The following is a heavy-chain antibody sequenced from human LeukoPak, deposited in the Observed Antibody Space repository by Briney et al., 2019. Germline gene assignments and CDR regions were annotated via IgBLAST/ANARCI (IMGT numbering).Heavy chain of an antibody. CDR2: ISAYNGNT. Sequence: ASVKVSCKASGYTFTSYGISWVRQAPGQGLEWMGWISAYNGNTNYAQKLQGRVTMTTDTSTSTAYMELRSLRSDDTAVYYCARDTMDYGPGASYYGMDVWGQGTTVTVSS. CDR3: ARDTMDYGPGASYYGMDV. V-gene: IGHV1-18*01. D-gene: IGHD3-10*01. CDR1: GYTFTSYG. J-gene: IGHJ6*02.